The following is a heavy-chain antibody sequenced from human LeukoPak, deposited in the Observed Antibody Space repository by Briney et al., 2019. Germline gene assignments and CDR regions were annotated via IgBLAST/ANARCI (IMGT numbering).Heavy chain of an antibody. V-gene: IGHV3-23*01. CDR3: VIWGDYDVLTGYYVHDY. Sequence: PGGSLRLSCVASGFTFSNYAMSWVRQAPGKGLEWVSAITGSGTNTYYADSLKGRFTISRDNSKNTVFLQMNSLRHEDTAIYYCVIWGDYDVLTGYYVHDYWGQGTLVTVSS. J-gene: IGHJ4*02. D-gene: IGHD3-9*01. CDR2: ITGSGTNT. CDR1: GFTFSNYA.